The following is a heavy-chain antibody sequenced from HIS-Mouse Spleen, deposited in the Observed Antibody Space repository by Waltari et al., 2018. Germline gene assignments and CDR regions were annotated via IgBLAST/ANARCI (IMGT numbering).Heavy chain of an antibody. V-gene: IGHV4-39*07. CDR3: AREIPYSSSWYDWYFDL. D-gene: IGHD6-13*01. CDR1: GGSISSSSYY. CDR2: IYYSGRT. J-gene: IGHJ2*01. Sequence: QLQLQESGPGLVKPSETLSLTCTVSGGSISSSSYYWGWIRQPPGKGLEWIGSIYYSGRTYYNPSLKSLVTISVDTSKNQFSLKLGSVTAADTAVYYCAREIPYSSSWYDWYFDLWGRGTLVTVSS.